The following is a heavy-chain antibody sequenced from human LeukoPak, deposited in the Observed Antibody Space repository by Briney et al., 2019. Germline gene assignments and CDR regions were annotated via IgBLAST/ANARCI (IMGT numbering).Heavy chain of an antibody. V-gene: IGHV3-30-3*01. D-gene: IGHD6-13*01. J-gene: IGHJ4*02. Sequence: PGRSLRLSCAASGFTFSSYAMHWVRQAPGKGLEWVAVTSYDGSNKYYADSVKGRFTISRDNSKNTLYLQMNSLRAEDTAVYYCARDQLAIRGYFDYWGQGTLVTVSS. CDR3: ARDQLAIRGYFDY. CDR1: GFTFSSYA. CDR2: TSYDGSNK.